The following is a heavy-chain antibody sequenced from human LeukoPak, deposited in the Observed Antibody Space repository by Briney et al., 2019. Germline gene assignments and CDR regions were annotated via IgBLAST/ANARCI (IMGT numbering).Heavy chain of an antibody. CDR1: GFTFSSYE. D-gene: IGHD6-13*01. CDR3: ARDSKQLDNPFYFDS. CDR2: ISSSGSTI. J-gene: IGHJ4*02. Sequence: GGSLRLSCAASGFTFSSYEMNWVRQAPGKGLEWVSYISSSGSTIYYADSVKGRFTISRDNAKNSLYLQMNSLRAEDTAVYYCARDSKQLDNPFYFDSWGQGTLVTVSS. V-gene: IGHV3-48*03.